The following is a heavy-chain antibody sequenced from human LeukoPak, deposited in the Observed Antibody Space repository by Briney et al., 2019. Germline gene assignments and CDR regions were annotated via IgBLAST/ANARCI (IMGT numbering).Heavy chain of an antibody. J-gene: IGHJ4*02. CDR2: ISSTSSSI. CDR1: GFTFSTYN. Sequence: GGSLRLSCAASGFTFSTYNMNWVRQAPGKGLEWVSSISSTSSSIYYADSVEGRFTISRDNAKNPLYLQMNSLGAEDTAVYYCAKDRGYWGQGTLVTVSS. V-gene: IGHV3-21*04. CDR3: AKDRGY.